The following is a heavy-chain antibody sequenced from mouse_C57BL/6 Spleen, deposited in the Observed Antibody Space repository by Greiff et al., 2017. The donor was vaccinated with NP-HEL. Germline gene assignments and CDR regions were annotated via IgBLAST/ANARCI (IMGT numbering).Heavy chain of an antibody. D-gene: IGHD1-1*01. CDR3: ARSHYYGSSSYYFDY. CDR2: INPSSGYT. Sequence: VQLQESGAELARPGASVKMSCKASGYTFTSYTMHWVKQRPGQGLEWIGYINPSSGYTKYNQKFKDKATLTADKSSSTAYMQLSILTSEDSAVYYCARSHYYGSSSYYFDYWGQGTTLTVSS. V-gene: IGHV1-4*01. J-gene: IGHJ2*01. CDR1: GYTFTSYT.